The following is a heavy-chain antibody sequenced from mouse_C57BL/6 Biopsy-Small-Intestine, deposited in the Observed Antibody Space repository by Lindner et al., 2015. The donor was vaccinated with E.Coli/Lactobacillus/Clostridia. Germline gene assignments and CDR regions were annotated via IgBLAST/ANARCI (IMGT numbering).Heavy chain of an antibody. CDR1: GYTFTNYW. J-gene: IGHJ2*01. V-gene: IGHV1-7*01. CDR2: ISPSSGYT. CDR3: VLITAIPSDY. Sequence: VQLQESGAELAKPGASVKLSCKASGYTFTNYWMHWVKQRPGQGLEWIGYISPSSGYTNYIQKFKDKATLTADKSSSTAYMQLSSLTYEDSAVYYCVLITAIPSDYWGQGTTLTVSS. D-gene: IGHD1-1*01.